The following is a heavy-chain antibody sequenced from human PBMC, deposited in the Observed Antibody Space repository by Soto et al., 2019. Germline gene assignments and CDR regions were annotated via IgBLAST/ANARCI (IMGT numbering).Heavy chain of an antibody. CDR3: ARGVYYDILTGYSVWRSFDY. V-gene: IGHV4-31*03. J-gene: IGHJ4*02. CDR2: IYYSGST. Sequence: PSETLSLTCTVSGGSISSGGYYWSWIRQHPGKGLEWIGYIYYSGSTYYNPSLKSRVTISVDTSKNQFSLKLSSVTAADTAVYYCARGVYYDILTGYSVWRSFDYWGQGTLVTVSS. D-gene: IGHD3-9*01. CDR1: GGSISSGGYY.